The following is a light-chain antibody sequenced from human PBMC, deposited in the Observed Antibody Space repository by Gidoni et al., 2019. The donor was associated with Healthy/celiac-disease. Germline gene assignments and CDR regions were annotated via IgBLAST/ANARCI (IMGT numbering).Light chain of an antibody. CDR3: QQRSSWPLT. Sequence: EIVLTQSPATLSLSPGERATLSCRASQSVTTYLAWYQQKLGQAPRLLIYDASNRATGIPARFSGSGSGTDFTLTISSLEPEDFAVYYCQQRSSWPLTFXGXTKVEIK. CDR1: QSVTTY. J-gene: IGKJ4*01. CDR2: DAS. V-gene: IGKV3-11*01.